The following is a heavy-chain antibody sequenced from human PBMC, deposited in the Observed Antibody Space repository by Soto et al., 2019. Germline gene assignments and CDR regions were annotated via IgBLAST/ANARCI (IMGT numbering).Heavy chain of an antibody. CDR1: GYTFTSYG. J-gene: IGHJ4*02. D-gene: IGHD5-18*01. Sequence: ASVKVSCKTSGYTFTSYGIIWVRQAPGQGLEWMGWISAYNGDTNYAEKFQGRVTMTTDTPTTKAYMELRSLRSDDTAVYYCARGGIQLWFSNLDSWRQRTLVTVSS. CDR2: ISAYNGDT. CDR3: ARGGIQLWFSNLDS. V-gene: IGHV1-18*01.